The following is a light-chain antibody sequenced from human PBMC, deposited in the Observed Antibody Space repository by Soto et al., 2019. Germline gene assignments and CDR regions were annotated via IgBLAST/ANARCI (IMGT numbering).Light chain of an antibody. V-gene: IGKV3-11*01. CDR2: DAS. Sequence: EFVLTQSPATLSLSPGERATLSCRASQSVSSYLAWYQQKPGQAPRLLIYDASNRATGIPARFSGSGSGTDFTLTISSLQSEDFAVYYCQQYNSWPLTFGGGTKVEIK. CDR1: QSVSSY. J-gene: IGKJ4*01. CDR3: QQYNSWPLT.